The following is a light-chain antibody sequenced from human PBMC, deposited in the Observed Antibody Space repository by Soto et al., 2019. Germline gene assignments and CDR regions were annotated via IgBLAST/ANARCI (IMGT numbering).Light chain of an antibody. CDR2: GAS. J-gene: IGKJ1*01. V-gene: IGKV3-15*01. CDR3: QQYNNWPPWT. Sequence: EIVITQSPFTLSVSPGERATLSCRASQSVSSSYLAWYQQKPGQASRLLIYGASNRATGIPARFSGSGSGTEFTLTISSLQSEDFAVYYCQQYNNWPPWTFGQGTKVDI. CDR1: QSVSSSY.